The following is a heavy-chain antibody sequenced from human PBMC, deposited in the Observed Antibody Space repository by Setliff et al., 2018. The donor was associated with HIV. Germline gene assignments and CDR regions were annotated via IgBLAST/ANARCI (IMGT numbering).Heavy chain of an antibody. D-gene: IGHD1-1*01. V-gene: IGHV4-61*01. J-gene: IGHJ6*03. CDR2: IYSTGNT. CDR1: GASISTATYY. Sequence: PSETLSLTCSVAGASISTATYYWDWIRQPPGKGLEWIGYIYSTGNTYYSPSLKSRVTISIDTSKNQFSLKLTSVTAADTAVYYCARLEPNYYYYYMDVWDKGTTVTVSS. CDR3: ARLEPNYYYYYMDV.